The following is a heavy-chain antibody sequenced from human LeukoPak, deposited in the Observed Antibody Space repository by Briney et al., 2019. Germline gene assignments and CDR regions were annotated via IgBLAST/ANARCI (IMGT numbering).Heavy chain of an antibody. CDR1: GGSISSYY. V-gene: IGHV4-59*12. Sequence: PSETLSLTCTVSGGSISSYYWSWIRQPPGKGLEWIGYIYYSGSTNYNPTLKSRVTISVDTSKNQFSLKLSSVTAADTAVYYCARASSGWYRYWGQGTLVTVSS. J-gene: IGHJ4*02. CDR2: IYYSGST. CDR3: ARASSGWYRY. D-gene: IGHD6-19*01.